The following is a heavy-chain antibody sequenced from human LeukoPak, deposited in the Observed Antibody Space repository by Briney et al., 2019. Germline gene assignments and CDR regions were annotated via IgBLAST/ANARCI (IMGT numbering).Heavy chain of an antibody. Sequence: SETLSLTCTVSGGSISSYYWSWIRQPPGKGLEWIGYIYYSGSTNYNPSLKSRVTISVDTSKNRFSLKLSSVTAADTAVYYCARLHYSGSLDAFDIWGQGTMVTVSS. J-gene: IGHJ3*02. CDR3: ARLHYSGSLDAFDI. D-gene: IGHD1-26*01. V-gene: IGHV4-59*08. CDR2: IYYSGST. CDR1: GGSISSYY.